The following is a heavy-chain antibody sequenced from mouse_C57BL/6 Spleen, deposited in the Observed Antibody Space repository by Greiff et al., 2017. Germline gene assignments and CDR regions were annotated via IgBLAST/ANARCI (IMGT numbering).Heavy chain of an antibody. J-gene: IGHJ4*01. D-gene: IGHD5-1*01. V-gene: IGHV1-81*01. CDR1: GYTFTSYG. Sequence: VQLQQSGAELARPAASVKLSCKASGYTFTSYGISWVKQRTGQGLEWIGEIYPRSGNTYYNEKFKGKATLTADKSSSTAYMELRSLTSEDSAVYFCATGSTYYAMDYWGQGTSVTVSS. CDR2: IYPRSGNT. CDR3: ATGSTYYAMDY.